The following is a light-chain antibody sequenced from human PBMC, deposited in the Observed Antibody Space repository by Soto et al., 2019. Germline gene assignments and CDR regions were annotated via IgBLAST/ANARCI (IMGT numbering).Light chain of an antibody. CDR3: QQYDKWPLT. CDR2: GAS. Sequence: EIVMTQSPATLSVSPGERATLSCRASQSVSSNLAWYQQKPGQAPRLLIFGASTRATGIPARFSGSGSGTDFTLTISSLQSEDFAVYICQQYDKWPLTFGGGTKVEIK. CDR1: QSVSSN. J-gene: IGKJ4*01. V-gene: IGKV3D-15*01.